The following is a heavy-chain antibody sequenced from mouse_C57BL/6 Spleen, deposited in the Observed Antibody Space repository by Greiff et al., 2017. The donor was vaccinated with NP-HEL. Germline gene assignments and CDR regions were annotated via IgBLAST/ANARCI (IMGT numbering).Heavy chain of an antibody. CDR2: IYPGDGDT. CDR3: ARGGSSYGYFDV. Sequence: VKLVESGPELVKPGASVKISCKASGYAFSSSWMNWVKQRPGKGLEWIGRIYPGDGDTNYNGKFKGKATLTADKSSSTAYMQLSSLTSEDSAVYFCARGGSSYGYFDVWGTGTTVTVSS. D-gene: IGHD1-1*01. J-gene: IGHJ1*03. V-gene: IGHV1-82*01. CDR1: GYAFSSSW.